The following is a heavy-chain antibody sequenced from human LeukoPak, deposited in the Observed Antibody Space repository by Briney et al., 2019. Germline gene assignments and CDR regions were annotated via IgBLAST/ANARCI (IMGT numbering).Heavy chain of an antibody. CDR1: GDSISSSTYY. J-gene: IGHJ4*02. D-gene: IGHD5-12*01. Sequence: SETLSLTCVVSGDSISSSTYYWGWIRQPPGKGLEWIGSIYYTGSTYYNPSLKSRVTISVDTSKNQLSLTLTSVTAADTAVYYCAKHKNSGVATSYHFDYWGQGTLVTVSS. V-gene: IGHV4-39*01. CDR2: IYYTGST. CDR3: AKHKNSGVATSYHFDY.